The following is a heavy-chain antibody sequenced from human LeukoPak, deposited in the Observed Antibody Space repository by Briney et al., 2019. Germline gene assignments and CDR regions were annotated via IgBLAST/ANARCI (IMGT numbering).Heavy chain of an antibody. D-gene: IGHD1-26*01. CDR1: GFTFSSYA. Sequence: PGGSLRLSCAASGFTFSSYAMSWVRQAPGKGLEWVSAISGSGGSTYYADSVKGRFTISRDNSKNTLYLQMNSLRAEDTAVYYCANWGPIVGATTQDYWGQGTLVTVSS. CDR3: ANWGPIVGATTQDY. V-gene: IGHV3-23*01. J-gene: IGHJ4*02. CDR2: ISGSGGST.